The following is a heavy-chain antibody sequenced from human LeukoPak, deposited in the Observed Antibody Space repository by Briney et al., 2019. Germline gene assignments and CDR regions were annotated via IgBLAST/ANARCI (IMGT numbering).Heavy chain of an antibody. D-gene: IGHD5-18*01. CDR2: TRNKATSYTT. CDR1: GFTFSDHY. J-gene: IGHJ4*02. Sequence: AGGSLRLSCAASGFTFSDHYMDWVRQAPGKGLEWVGRTRNKATSYTTTYAASVKGRFTISRDDSKNSIYLQMNSLKTEDTAVYYCARGETHTSGYSYLLAWGQGTLVTVSS. CDR3: ARGETHTSGYSYLLA. V-gene: IGHV3-72*01.